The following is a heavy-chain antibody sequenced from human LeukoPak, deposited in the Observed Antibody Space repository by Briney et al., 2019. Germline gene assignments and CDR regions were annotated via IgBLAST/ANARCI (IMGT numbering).Heavy chain of an antibody. Sequence: SETLSLTCAVYGGSFSGYYCSWIRQPPGKGLEWIGEINHSGSTNYNPSLKSRVTISVDTSKNQFSLKLSSVTAADTAVYYCARGLIAAADFGYWGQGTLVTVSS. CDR2: INHSGST. J-gene: IGHJ4*02. CDR3: ARGLIAAADFGY. V-gene: IGHV4-34*01. D-gene: IGHD6-13*01. CDR1: GGSFSGYY.